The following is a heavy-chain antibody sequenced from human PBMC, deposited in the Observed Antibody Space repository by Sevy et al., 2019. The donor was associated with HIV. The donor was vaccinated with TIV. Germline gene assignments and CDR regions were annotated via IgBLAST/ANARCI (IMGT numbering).Heavy chain of an antibody. CDR1: GGTFSSYA. CDR2: IIPIFGTA. D-gene: IGHD3-3*01. V-gene: IGHV1-69*13. Sequence: ASVKVSCKASGGTFSSYAISWVRQAPGQGLEWMGGIIPIFGTANYAQKFQGRVTITADESTSTAYMELSSLGSEDTAVYYCATYRRHYDFWSGYPTYFDYWGQGTLVTVSS. J-gene: IGHJ4*02. CDR3: ATYRRHYDFWSGYPTYFDY.